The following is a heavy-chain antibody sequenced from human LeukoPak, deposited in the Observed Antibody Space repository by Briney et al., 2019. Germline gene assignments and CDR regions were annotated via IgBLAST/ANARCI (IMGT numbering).Heavy chain of an antibody. D-gene: IGHD1-26*01. CDR1: GGSISGYF. J-gene: IGHJ4*02. V-gene: IGHV4-59*01. Sequence: SETLSLTCSVSGGSISGYFWTWIRQPPGKGLEWIGYIYSGNTNYNPSLKSRVTISVDTSKNQFSLKLSSVTAADTAVYYCARGSPVGNYWGQGILVTVSS. CDR2: IYSGNT. CDR3: ARGSPVGNY.